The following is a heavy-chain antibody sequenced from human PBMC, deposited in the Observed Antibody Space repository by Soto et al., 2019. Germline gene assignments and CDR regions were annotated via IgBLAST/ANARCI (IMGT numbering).Heavy chain of an antibody. CDR2: INPKNGAT. J-gene: IGHJ4*02. Sequence: QVHLVQSGAEVKKPGASVKVSCKASGNTFTGHFVHRVRQAPGQGLEWMGWINPKNGATNYAQNFQDWVTMTRDTSTTTAYMEVRRLRSDDTAVYYCATNDGGDSGSQLNYWGRGTLVTVSS. D-gene: IGHD6-19*01. CDR1: GNTFTGHF. V-gene: IGHV1-2*04. CDR3: ATNDGGDSGSQLNY.